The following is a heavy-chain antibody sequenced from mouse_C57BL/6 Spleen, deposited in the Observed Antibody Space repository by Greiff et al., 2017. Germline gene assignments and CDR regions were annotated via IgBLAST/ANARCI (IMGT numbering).Heavy chain of an antibody. CDR2: ISSGGSYT. J-gene: IGHJ2*01. CDR1: GFTFSSYG. D-gene: IGHD1-1*01. V-gene: IGHV5-6*01. CDR3: ARQNYGIVTTYFDY. Sequence: EVQLVESGGDLVKPGGSLKLSCAASGFTFSSYGMSWVRQTPDKRLEWVATISSGGSYTYYPDSVKGRFTISRDNAKNTLYLQMSSLKSEDTAMYYCARQNYGIVTTYFDYWGKGTTLTVSS.